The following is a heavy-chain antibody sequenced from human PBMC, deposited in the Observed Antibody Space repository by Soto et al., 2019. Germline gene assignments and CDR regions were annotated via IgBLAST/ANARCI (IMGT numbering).Heavy chain of an antibody. CDR1: GFTFSSYG. Sequence: QVQLVESGGGVVQPGRSLRLSCAASGFTFSSYGMHWVRQAPGKGLEWVAVISYDGSNKYYADSVKGRFTISRDNSKNTLYLQMNSLRAEDTAVYYCAKDAGYYDFWSGYGGFDYWGQGPLVTVSS. CDR3: AKDAGYYDFWSGYGGFDY. D-gene: IGHD3-3*01. V-gene: IGHV3-30*18. J-gene: IGHJ4*02. CDR2: ISYDGSNK.